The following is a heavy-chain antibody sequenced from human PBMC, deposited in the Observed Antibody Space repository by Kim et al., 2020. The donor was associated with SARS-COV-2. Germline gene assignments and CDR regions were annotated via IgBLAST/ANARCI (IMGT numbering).Heavy chain of an antibody. D-gene: IGHD2-15*01. Sequence: GGSLRLSCAASGFTFSSYAMHWVRQAPGKGLEWVAVISYDGSNKYYVDSVKGRFTISRDNSKNTLYLQMNSLRAEDTAVYYCARDRTPRAPGGNGRGYYYGMDVWGQGTTVTVSS. V-gene: IGHV3-30*04. J-gene: IGHJ6*02. CDR3: ARDRTPRAPGGNGRGYYYGMDV. CDR2: ISYDGSNK. CDR1: GFTFSSYA.